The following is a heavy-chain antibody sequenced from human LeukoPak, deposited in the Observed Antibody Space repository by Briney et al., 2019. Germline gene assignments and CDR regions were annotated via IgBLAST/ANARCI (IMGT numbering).Heavy chain of an antibody. CDR1: GFTFSGYG. CDR3: AKAIWVAATSSWFCLDY. CDR2: IHYDGARS. Sequence: GGSLRLSCAASGFTFSGYGMHWVRQSPGKGLEWVAFIHYDGARSYYADSVKGRFTISRDNSRNTLYLQMNSLRPEDTAVYYCAKAIWVAATSSWFCLDYWGQGTLVTVSS. J-gene: IGHJ4*02. D-gene: IGHD3-10*01. V-gene: IGHV3-30*02.